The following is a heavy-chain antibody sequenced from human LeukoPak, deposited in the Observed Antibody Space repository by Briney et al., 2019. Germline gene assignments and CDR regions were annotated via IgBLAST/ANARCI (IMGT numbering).Heavy chain of an antibody. D-gene: IGHD7-27*01. CDR1: GVSISSFY. CDR3: AKDLTGLYNWFDP. V-gene: IGHV4-59*01. CDR2: IYYSGST. Sequence: SETLSLTCTVSGVSISSFYWSWIRQPPGKGLEWIGYIYYSGSTNYNPSLKSRVTISVDTSKNQFSLILSSVTAADTAVFYCAKDLTGLYNWFDPWGQGILVTVSS. J-gene: IGHJ5*02.